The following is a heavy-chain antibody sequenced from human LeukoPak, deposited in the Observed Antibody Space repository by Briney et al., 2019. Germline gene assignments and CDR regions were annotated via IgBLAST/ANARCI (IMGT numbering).Heavy chain of an antibody. Sequence: GGSLRLSCAASGFAVIDNYMNWVRQAPGKGLEWVAVIYSGGNTYYADSVAGRFTISRDTATNTVYLQMNSLRADDAAVYYCAREDSGYGLHLDYWGQGTLVTVSS. CDR1: GFAVIDNY. CDR3: AREDSGYGLHLDY. D-gene: IGHD5-12*01. J-gene: IGHJ4*02. V-gene: IGHV3-66*01. CDR2: IYSGGNT.